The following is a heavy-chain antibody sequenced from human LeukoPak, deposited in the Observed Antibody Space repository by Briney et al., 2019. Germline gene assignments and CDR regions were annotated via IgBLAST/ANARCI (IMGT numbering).Heavy chain of an antibody. CDR3: ARVFRYFDDSSGYYRRFDY. D-gene: IGHD3-22*01. Sequence: GGSLRLSCAASGFTFSSYWMSWVRQAPGKGLEWVANIKQDGSEKYYVDSVKGRFTISRDNAKNSLHLQMNSLRAEDTAVYYCARVFRYFDDSSGYYRRFDYWGQRTLVTVSS. CDR1: GFTFSSYW. CDR2: IKQDGSEK. J-gene: IGHJ4*02. V-gene: IGHV3-7*04.